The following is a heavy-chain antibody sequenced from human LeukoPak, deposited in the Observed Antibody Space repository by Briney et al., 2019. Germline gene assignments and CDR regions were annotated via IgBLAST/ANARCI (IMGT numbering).Heavy chain of an antibody. CDR3: ARDLGGYSFDY. CDR2: ITGSGSTI. V-gene: IGHV3-11*01. D-gene: IGHD5-18*01. J-gene: IGHJ4*02. CDR1: GFTFSDYY. Sequence: GGSLRLSCAASGFTFSDYYMSWIRQAPGKGLEWVSYITGSGSTIYYADSVKGRFTISRDNAKNSLYLRMNSLRAEDTAVYYCARDLGGYSFDYWGQGTLVTVSS.